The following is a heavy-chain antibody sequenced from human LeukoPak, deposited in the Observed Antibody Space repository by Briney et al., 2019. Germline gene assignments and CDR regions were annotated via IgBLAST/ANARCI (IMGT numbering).Heavy chain of an antibody. J-gene: IGHJ4*02. CDR1: GFTFDDYA. V-gene: IGHV3-9*01. D-gene: IGHD6-19*01. CDR2: ISWNSGSI. CDR3: AKDLAGFDY. Sequence: GRSLRLSCAASGFTFDDYAMHWVRQAPGKGLEWVSGISWNSGSIGYADSVKGRFTISRDNAKNSLYLQMNSLRAEDTALYYCAKDLAGFDYWGQGTLVTVSS.